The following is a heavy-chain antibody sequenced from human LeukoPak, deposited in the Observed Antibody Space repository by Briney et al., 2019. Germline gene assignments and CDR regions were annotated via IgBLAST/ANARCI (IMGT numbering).Heavy chain of an antibody. D-gene: IGHD3-3*01. CDR1: GGSISSYY. CDR2: TYYSGST. Sequence: PSETLSLTCTVSGGSISSYYWSWIRQPPGKGLEWIGYTYYSGSTNYNPSLKSRVTISVDTSKNQFSLKLSSVTAADTAVYYCARVVHNHYDFWSGYYPYYFDYWSQGTLVTVSS. V-gene: IGHV4-59*01. J-gene: IGHJ4*02. CDR3: ARVVHNHYDFWSGYYPYYFDY.